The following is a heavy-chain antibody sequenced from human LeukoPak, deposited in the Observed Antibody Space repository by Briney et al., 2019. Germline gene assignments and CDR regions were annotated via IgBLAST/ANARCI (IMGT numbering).Heavy chain of an antibody. J-gene: IGHJ4*02. CDR2: IYYSGST. Sequence: SETLSLTCTVSGGSISSYYWNWIRQPPGKGLEWIGYIYYSGSTNYNPSLKSRVTISVDTSKNQFSLKLSSVTAADTAVYYCARGGYSYGSYYFDYWGQGTLVTVSS. D-gene: IGHD5-18*01. V-gene: IGHV4-59*01. CDR1: GGSISSYY. CDR3: ARGGYSYGSYYFDY.